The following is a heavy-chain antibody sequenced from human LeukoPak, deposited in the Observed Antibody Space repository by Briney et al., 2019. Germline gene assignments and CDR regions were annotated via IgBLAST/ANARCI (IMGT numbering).Heavy chain of an antibody. J-gene: IGHJ4*02. D-gene: IGHD2-2*01. V-gene: IGHV1-69*05. CDR3: ASVHFYCSSTSCYFDY. Sequence: ASVKVSCKASGGTFSSYAISWVRQAPGQGLEWMGGIIPIFGTANYAQKFQGRVTITTDESTGTAYMELSSLRSEDTAVYYCASVHFYCSSTSCYFDYWGQGTLVTVSS. CDR2: IIPIFGTA. CDR1: GGTFSSYA.